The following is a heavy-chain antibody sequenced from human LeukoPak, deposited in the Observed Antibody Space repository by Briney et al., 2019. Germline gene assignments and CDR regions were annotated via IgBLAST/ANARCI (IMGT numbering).Heavy chain of an antibody. CDR2: ITGLGGST. D-gene: IGHD5-12*01. J-gene: IGHJ4*02. CDR1: GFTFRDYA. CDR3: AKDSGYDYMDS. Sequence: GGSLRLSCAASGFTFRDYAMSWVRQAPGEGLEWVSSITGLGGSTFYAYSVKGRFTFSRDNSNNMLYLQMNSLRTDDTAVYYCAKDSGYDYMDSWGQGTLVIVSS. V-gene: IGHV3-23*01.